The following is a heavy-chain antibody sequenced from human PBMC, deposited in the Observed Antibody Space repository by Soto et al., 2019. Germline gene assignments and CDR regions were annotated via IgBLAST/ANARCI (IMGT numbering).Heavy chain of an antibody. J-gene: IGHJ3*02. V-gene: IGHV1-69*05. CDR2: IIPIFGTA. CDR1: GGTFSSYA. D-gene: IGHD6-25*01. Sequence: SVKVSCKASGGTFSSYAISWVRQAPGQGLEWMGGIIPIFGTANYAQKFQGRVTMTRNTSISTAYMELSSLRSEDTAVYYCARGSGSTGYAFDIWGQGTMVTVSS. CDR3: ARGSGSTGYAFDI.